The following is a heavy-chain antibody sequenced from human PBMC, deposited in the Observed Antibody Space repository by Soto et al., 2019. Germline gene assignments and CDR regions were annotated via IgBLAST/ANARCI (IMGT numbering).Heavy chain of an antibody. CDR3: AKNDDHGSSYRGMDV. Sequence: PSETLSLTCTVSGGSISSYYWSWIRQPPGKGLEWIGYIYYSGSTNYNPSLKSRVAISVDTSKNQFSLKLRSVTAADTAMYYCAKNDDHGSSYRGMDVWGQGTTVTVSS. J-gene: IGHJ6*01. CDR1: GGSISSYY. CDR2: IYYSGST. V-gene: IGHV4-59*01. D-gene: IGHD4-17*01.